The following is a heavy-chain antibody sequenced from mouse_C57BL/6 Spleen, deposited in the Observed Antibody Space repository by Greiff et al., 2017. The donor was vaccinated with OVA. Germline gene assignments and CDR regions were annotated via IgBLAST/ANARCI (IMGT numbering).Heavy chain of an antibody. CDR2: IWSGGST. D-gene: IGHD2-2*01. J-gene: IGHJ4*01. V-gene: IGHV2-2*01. Sequence: VNLVESGPGLVQPSQSLSITCTVSGFSLTSYGVHWVRQSPGKGLEWLGVIWSGGSTDYNAAFISRLSISKDNSKSQVFFKMNSLQADDTAIYYCARGVTTVYYYAMDYWGQGTSVTVSS. CDR3: ARGVTTVYYYAMDY. CDR1: GFSLTSYG.